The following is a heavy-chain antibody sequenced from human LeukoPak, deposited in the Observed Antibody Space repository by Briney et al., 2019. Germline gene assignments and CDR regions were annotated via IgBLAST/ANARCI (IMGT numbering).Heavy chain of an antibody. CDR1: GFTFSSYE. V-gene: IGHV3-48*03. CDR3: ARDRTSSSWYPYYYYYMDV. J-gene: IGHJ6*03. Sequence: QPGGSLRLSCAASGFTFSSYEMNWVRQAPGKGLGWVSYISSSGSTLYYADSVKGRFTISRDNAKNSLYLQMNSLRAEDTAVYYCARDRTSSSWYPYYYYYMDVWGKGTTVTVSS. D-gene: IGHD6-13*01. CDR2: ISSSGSTL.